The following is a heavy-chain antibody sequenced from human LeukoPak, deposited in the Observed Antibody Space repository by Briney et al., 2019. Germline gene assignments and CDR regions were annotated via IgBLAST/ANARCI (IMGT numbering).Heavy chain of an antibody. J-gene: IGHJ4*02. CDR3: AKDANYLRSSGYLIPIDF. CDR1: GFTFSRNA. D-gene: IGHD3-22*01. CDR2: VTSNGLGT. Sequence: GGSLRLSCTASGFTFSRNAMNWVRQAPGKGLEWVAAVTSNGLGTYYSDSVKGRLNISRDNSRNTLYLQMNSLRIEDTAFYYCAKDANYLRSSGYLIPIDFWGQGTLVTVSS. V-gene: IGHV3-23*01.